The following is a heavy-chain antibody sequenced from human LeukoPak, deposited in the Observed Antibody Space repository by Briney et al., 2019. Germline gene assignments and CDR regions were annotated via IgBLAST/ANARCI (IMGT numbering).Heavy chain of an antibody. CDR3: ARARKAYYYGSAGRMDV. CDR2: IYYSGST. J-gene: IGHJ6*02. D-gene: IGHD3-10*01. V-gene: IGHV4-59*01. Sequence: SETLSLTCTVSGGSISSYYWSWIRQPPGEGLEWIGYIYYSGSTNYDPSLKSRVTISVDTSKNQFSLKLSSVTAADTAVYYCARARKAYYYGSAGRMDVWGQGTTVTVSS. CDR1: GGSISSYY.